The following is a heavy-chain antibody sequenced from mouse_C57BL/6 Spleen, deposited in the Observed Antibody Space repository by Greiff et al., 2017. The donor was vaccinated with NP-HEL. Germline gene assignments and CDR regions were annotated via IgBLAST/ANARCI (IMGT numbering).Heavy chain of an antibody. CDR2: ISYDGSN. J-gene: IGHJ2*01. CDR3: ARGLIFDY. V-gene: IGHV3-6*01. Sequence: DVKLVESGPGLVKPSQSLSLTCSVTGYSITSGYYWNWIRQFPGNKLEWMGYISYDGSNNYNPSLKNRISITRDTSKNQFFLKLNSVTTEDTATYYCARGLIFDYWGQGTTLTVSS. D-gene: IGHD1-1*01. CDR1: GYSITSGYY.